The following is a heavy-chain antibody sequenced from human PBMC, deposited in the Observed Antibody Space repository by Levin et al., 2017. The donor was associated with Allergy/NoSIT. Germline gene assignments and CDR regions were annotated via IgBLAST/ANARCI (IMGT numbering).Heavy chain of an antibody. CDR3: AIRGAAGDSFGYYFDY. CDR2: IYPGDSDT. V-gene: IGHV5-51*01. J-gene: IGHJ4*02. CDR1: GYSFTSYW. D-gene: IGHD2-21*02. Sequence: PGESLKISCKGSGYSFTSYWIGWVRQMPGKGLEWMGIIYPGDSDTRYSPSFQGQVTISADKSISTAYLQWSSLKASDTAMYYCAIRGAAGDSFGYYFDYWGQGTLVTVPS.